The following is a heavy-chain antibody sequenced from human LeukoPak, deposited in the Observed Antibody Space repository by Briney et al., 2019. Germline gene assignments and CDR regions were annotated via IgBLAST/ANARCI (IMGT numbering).Heavy chain of an antibody. D-gene: IGHD2-21*01. V-gene: IGHV3-30*02. CDR2: IRYDGSNK. CDR3: AKDDGGAYLDGMDV. CDR1: GFTFSSYG. J-gene: IGHJ6*02. Sequence: GGSLRLFCAASGFTFSSYGMHWVRQAPGKGLEWVAFIRYDGSNKYYADSVKGRFTISRDNSKNTLYLQMNSLRAEDTAVYYCAKDDGGAYLDGMDVWGQGTTVTVSS.